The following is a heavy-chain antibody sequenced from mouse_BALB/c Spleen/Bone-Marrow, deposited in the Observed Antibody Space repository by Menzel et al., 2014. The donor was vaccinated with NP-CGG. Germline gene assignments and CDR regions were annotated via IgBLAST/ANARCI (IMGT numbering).Heavy chain of an antibody. CDR2: ISGGGSYT. CDR3: ARGGGYDWYFDV. J-gene: IGHJ1*01. V-gene: IGHV5-9-3*01. D-gene: IGHD2-2*01. Sequence: EVQLVESGGGLVKPGGSLKLSCAASGFTFSSYAMSWVRQTPEKRLEWVATISGGGSYTYYPDSVEGRFTISRDNAKNTLYLQMSSLRSEDTAMYYCARGGGYDWYFDVWGAGTTVTVSS. CDR1: GFTFSSYA.